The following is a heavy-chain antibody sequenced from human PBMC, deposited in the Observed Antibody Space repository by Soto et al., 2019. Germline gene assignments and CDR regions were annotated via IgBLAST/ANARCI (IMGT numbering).Heavy chain of an antibody. Sequence: SETLSLTCAVSGGSISSSNWWSWVRQPPGKGLEWIGEIYHSGSTNYNPSLKSRVTISVDKSKNQFSLKLSSVTAADTAVYYCATTPTYYYDSSGWTDYWGQGTLVTVSS. D-gene: IGHD3-22*01. V-gene: IGHV4-4*02. CDR3: ATTPTYYYDSSGWTDY. J-gene: IGHJ4*02. CDR1: GGSISSSNW. CDR2: IYHSGST.